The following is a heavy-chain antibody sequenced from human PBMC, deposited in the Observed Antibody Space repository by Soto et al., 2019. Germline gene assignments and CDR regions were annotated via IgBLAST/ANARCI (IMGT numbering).Heavy chain of an antibody. D-gene: IGHD1-1*01. CDR2: IRRSGDYT. Sequence: EVQLVESGGGLVMPGGSLRLSCIASGFSFSTYSMNWVRQAPGKGLEWVSYIRRSGDYTYYADSLKGRFTISRDNAKNSLSLQMISLRAEDTAVYYCARSTSLGGMDVWGQGTTVTVSS. CDR1: GFSFSTYS. V-gene: IGHV3-21*01. CDR3: ARSTSLGGMDV. J-gene: IGHJ6*02.